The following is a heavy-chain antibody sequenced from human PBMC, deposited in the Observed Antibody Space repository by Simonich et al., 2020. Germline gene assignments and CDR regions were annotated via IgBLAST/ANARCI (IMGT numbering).Heavy chain of an antibody. CDR3: ARWAYSSSYFDY. Sequence: QLQLQESGPGLVKPSETLSLTCTVSGGSISSSSYYWGWIRQPPGKGLEWIGSINYSWSTYYNPTLNSRFTISVDTSKNQFSLKLSSVTAADTAVYYCARWAYSSSYFDYWGQGTLVTVSS. V-gene: IGHV4-39*01. CDR2: INYSWST. D-gene: IGHD6-6*01. CDR1: GGSISSSSYY. J-gene: IGHJ4*02.